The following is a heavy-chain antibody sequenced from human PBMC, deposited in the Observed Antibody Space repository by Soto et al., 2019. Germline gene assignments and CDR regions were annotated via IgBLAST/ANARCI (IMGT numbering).Heavy chain of an antibody. CDR3: AKGIRWFGEFDY. CDR1: GFSFSSNS. Sequence: GGSLRLSCKASGFSFSSNSMGWLRQAPGKGLEWVSSISDSAGRIYYADSVRGRFTISRDNSKNTLYLQMNSLRAEDTAVYYCAKGIRWFGEFDYWGQGTLVTVSS. J-gene: IGHJ4*02. CDR2: ISDSAGRI. D-gene: IGHD3-10*01. V-gene: IGHV3-23*01.